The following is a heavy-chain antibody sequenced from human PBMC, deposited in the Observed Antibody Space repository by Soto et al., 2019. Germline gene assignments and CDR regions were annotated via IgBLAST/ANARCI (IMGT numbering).Heavy chain of an antibody. Sequence: QVQLVQSGAEVKKPGASVKVSCKASGYTFTGYYMHWVRQAPGQGLEWMGWINPNSGGTNYAQKFQGRVTMTRDTSISPAYMELSRLRSDDTAVYYCARDRVAAAGTHSNWFDPWGQGTLVTVSS. V-gene: IGHV1-2*02. CDR3: ARDRVAAAGTHSNWFDP. CDR2: INPNSGGT. CDR1: GYTFTGYY. J-gene: IGHJ5*02. D-gene: IGHD6-13*01.